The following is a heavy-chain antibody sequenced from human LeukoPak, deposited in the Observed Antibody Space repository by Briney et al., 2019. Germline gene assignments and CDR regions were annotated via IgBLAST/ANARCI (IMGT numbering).Heavy chain of an antibody. CDR3: AKDHGRSSWFSFGY. Sequence: RPGGSLRLSCAASGFTFDDYGMSWVRQAPGKGLEWVSGINWNGGSTGYADSVKGRFTISRDNAKNSLYLQMNSLRAEDTALYYCAKDHGRSSWFSFGYWGQGTLVTVSS. D-gene: IGHD6-13*01. CDR1: GFTFDDYG. V-gene: IGHV3-20*04. J-gene: IGHJ4*02. CDR2: INWNGGST.